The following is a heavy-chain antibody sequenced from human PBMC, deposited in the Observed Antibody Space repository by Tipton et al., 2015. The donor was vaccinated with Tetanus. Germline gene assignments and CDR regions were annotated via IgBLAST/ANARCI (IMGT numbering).Heavy chain of an antibody. CDR2: IHHSGLA. CDR3: ARGTGDY. V-gene: IGHV4-30-4*01. Sequence: TLSLTCTVSGGFSSGDYYWSWIRQPPGKGLEWIAFIHHSGLAFSKPSLKSRVSISIDTSQNQFSLRLTSVTAADTAVYFCARGTGDYWGQGTLVTVSS. CDR1: GGFSSGDYY. J-gene: IGHJ4*02. D-gene: IGHD1-14*01.